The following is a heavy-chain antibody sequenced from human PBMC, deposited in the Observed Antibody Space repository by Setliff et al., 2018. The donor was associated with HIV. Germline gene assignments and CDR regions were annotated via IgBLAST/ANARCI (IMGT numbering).Heavy chain of an antibody. V-gene: IGHV4-34*01. CDR3: TSEPGHATFYFDY. CDR1: GDSFSGSY. Sequence: SETLSLTCAVYGDSFSGSYWSWIRQSPGTGLEWIGEVNHNGGTNYNPSLKSRVTISVDTSKNQFSLKLTSVTAADTAIYYCTSEPGHATFYFDYWGLGTLVTVSS. J-gene: IGHJ4*02. CDR2: VNHNGGT.